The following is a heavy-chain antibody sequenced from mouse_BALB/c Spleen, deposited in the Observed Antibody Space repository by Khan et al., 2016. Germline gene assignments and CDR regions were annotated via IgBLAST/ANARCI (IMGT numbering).Heavy chain of an antibody. CDR3: TRWCDYAPFFDY. CDR1: GYTFTNYG. V-gene: IGHV9-3-1*01. J-gene: IGHJ2*01. D-gene: IGHD2-4*01. CDR2: INTYTGEP. Sequence: QIQLVQSGPELKKPGETVKISCKASGYTFTNYGMNWVKQAPGKGLKWMGWINTYTGEPTYADDFKGRFAFSLETSASTAYLQLSNLKNENTATNFCTRWCDYAPFFDYWGQGTTLTVSS.